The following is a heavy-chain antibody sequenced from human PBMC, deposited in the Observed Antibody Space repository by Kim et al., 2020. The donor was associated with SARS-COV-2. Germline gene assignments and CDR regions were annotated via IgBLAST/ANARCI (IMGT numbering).Heavy chain of an antibody. CDR3: ARNGEWAAFDI. V-gene: IGHV1-69*02. D-gene: IGHD3-10*01. Sequence: ANYARKFQGRVTSTADKSTSTAYMELSSLRSEDTAVYYCARNGEWAAFDIWGQGTMVTVSS. CDR2: A. J-gene: IGHJ3*02.